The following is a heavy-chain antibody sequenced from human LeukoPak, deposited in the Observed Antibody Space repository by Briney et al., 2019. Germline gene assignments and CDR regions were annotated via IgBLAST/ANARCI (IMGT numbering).Heavy chain of an antibody. CDR2: ISSNGIST. J-gene: IGHJ4*02. CDR3: AKHRRSNYDILTGYYKEEYYFDY. CDR1: GFTFSNYA. Sequence: GGSLRLSCAASGFTFSNYAIHWVRQAPGKGLEFVSSISSNGISTYYGNSVKGRFTISRDNSKNTLYLQMNSLRAEDTAVYYCAKHRRSNYDILTGYYKEEYYFDYWGQGTLVTVSS. V-gene: IGHV3-64*01. D-gene: IGHD3-9*01.